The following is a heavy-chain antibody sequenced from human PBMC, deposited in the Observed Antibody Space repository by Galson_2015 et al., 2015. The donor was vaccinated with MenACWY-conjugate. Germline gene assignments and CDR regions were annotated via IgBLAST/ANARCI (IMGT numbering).Heavy chain of an antibody. V-gene: IGHV3-48*02. CDR2: ISPGGGTK. Sequence: SLRLSCAASGITFSRRGMNWVRQAPGKGPEWISYISPGGGTKYYADSAKGRFTISRDDAENSLFLQLSSLRDEDTAVYYCSWGRNPTVNSMFLDYWGRGTQVSVSS. CDR3: SWGRNPTVNSMFLDY. J-gene: IGHJ4*02. CDR1: GITFSRRG. D-gene: IGHD3-10*02.